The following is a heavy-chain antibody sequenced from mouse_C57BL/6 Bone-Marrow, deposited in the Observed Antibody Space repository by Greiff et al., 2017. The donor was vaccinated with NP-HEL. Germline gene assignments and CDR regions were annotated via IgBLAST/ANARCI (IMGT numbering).Heavy chain of an antibody. CDR1: GYTFTSYW. CDR3: ARSITTVVAPYRDAMDY. D-gene: IGHD1-1*01. J-gene: IGHJ4*01. V-gene: IGHV1-69*01. Sequence: QVQLQQPGAELVMPGASVKLSCKASGYTFTSYWMHWVKQRPGQGLEWIGEIDPSDSYTNYNQKFKGKSTLTVDKSSSTAYMQVSSLTSEDSAVYYCARSITTVVAPYRDAMDYWGQGTSVTVSS. CDR2: IDPSDSYT.